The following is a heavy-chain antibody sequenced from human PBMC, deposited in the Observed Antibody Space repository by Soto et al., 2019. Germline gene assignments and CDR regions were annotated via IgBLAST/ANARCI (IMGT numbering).Heavy chain of an antibody. CDR2: ISGSGGST. Sequence: GSLRLSCAASGFTFSSYAMSWVRQAPVKGLEWVSAISGSGGSTYYADSVKGRFTISRDNAKNTLYLQMNSLRAEDTAVYYCALGYCSSTSCSHYYYYYGMDVWGQGTTVTVSS. D-gene: IGHD2-2*01. CDR3: ALGYCSSTSCSHYYYYYGMDV. V-gene: IGHV3-23*01. J-gene: IGHJ6*02. CDR1: GFTFSSYA.